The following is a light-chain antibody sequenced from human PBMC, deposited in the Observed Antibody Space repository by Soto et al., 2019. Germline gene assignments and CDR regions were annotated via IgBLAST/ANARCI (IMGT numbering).Light chain of an antibody. V-gene: IGKV2-40*01. Sequence: DIVRAGNHLSLRIAPGGPASISCRSRQSPLEGDDGEAYVDWYLQKPGQSPPLLSYTLSYRASGVPDRFSGSGSGTDFTLKTSRVEAEDVGVYYCTQRIVFATSLGQRTRLE. CDR3: TQRIVFATS. CDR2: TLS. CDR1: QSPLEGDDGEAY. J-gene: IGKJ5*01.